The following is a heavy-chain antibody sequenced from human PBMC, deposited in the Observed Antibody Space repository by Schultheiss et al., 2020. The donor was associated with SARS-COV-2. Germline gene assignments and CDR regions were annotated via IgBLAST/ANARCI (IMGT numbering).Heavy chain of an antibody. D-gene: IGHD6-13*01. Sequence: ASVKVSCKASGYTFTGYYMHWVRQAPGQGLEWMGVINPGGGATSYAQKFQGRVTLTRDTSTSTVYMELSSLRSEDTAVYYCTRGHSSNYFDPWGQGNLVTVSS. J-gene: IGHJ5*02. V-gene: IGHV1-46*03. CDR1: GYTFTGYY. CDR2: INPGGGAT. CDR3: TRGHSSNYFDP.